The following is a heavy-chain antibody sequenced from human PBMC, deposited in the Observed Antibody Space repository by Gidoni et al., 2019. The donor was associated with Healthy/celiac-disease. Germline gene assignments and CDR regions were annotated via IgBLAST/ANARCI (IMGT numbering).Heavy chain of an antibody. V-gene: IGHV4-59*01. CDR2: IYYSGST. CDR1: GGSISSYY. CDR3: ARGVRYCSSTSCYFVEPRNWFDP. D-gene: IGHD2-2*01. J-gene: IGHJ5*02. Sequence: QVQLQESGPGLVKPSETLSLTCTVSGGSISSYYWSWIRQPPGKGLEWIGYIYYSGSTNYNPSLKSGVTISVDTSKNQFSLKLSSVTAADTAVYYCARGVRYCSSTSCYFVEPRNWFDPWGQGTLVTVSS.